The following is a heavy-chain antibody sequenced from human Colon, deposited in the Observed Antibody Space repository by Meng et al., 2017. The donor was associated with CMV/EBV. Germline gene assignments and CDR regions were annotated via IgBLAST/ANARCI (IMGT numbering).Heavy chain of an antibody. CDR2: ISYDGSNK. D-gene: IGHD1-26*01. CDR3: ARDKRRGALVGATGGFEY. V-gene: IGHV3-30-3*01. Sequence: GESLKISCAASGFTFSSYAMHWVRQAPGKGLEWVAVISYDGSNKYYADSVKGRFTISRDNSKNTLYLQMNSLRAEDTAVYYCARDKRRGALVGATGGFEYWGQGTLVTVPQ. CDR1: GFTFSSYA. J-gene: IGHJ4*02.